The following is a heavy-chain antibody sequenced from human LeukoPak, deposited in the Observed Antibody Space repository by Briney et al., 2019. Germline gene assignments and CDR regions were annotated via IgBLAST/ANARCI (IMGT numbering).Heavy chain of an antibody. V-gene: IGHV4-59*08. J-gene: IGHJ3*02. CDR1: DGSTTGYY. CDR2: VYYTGRT. CDR3: TGVTTVVTPGDLNAFDI. Sequence: PSETLSLTCSVSDGSTTGYYWSWIRQPPGKGLEWIAYVYYTGRTLYNPSLESRVTISVDTSKTQFSLTVTSVTAADTAVYYCTGVTTVVTPGDLNAFDIWGQGTMVTVSS. D-gene: IGHD4-23*01.